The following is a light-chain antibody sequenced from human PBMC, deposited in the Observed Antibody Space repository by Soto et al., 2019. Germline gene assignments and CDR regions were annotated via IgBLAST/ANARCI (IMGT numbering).Light chain of an antibody. V-gene: IGKV1-5*01. CDR2: DAS. CDR1: QSISSW. J-gene: IGKJ2*01. CDR3: QQET. Sequence: DIQMTQSPSTLSASVGDRVTITCRASQSISSWLAWYQQKPGKAPKLLIYDASSLESGVPSRFSSSGSGTEFTLTISSLQPDDFATYYCQQETFGQGTKLEIK.